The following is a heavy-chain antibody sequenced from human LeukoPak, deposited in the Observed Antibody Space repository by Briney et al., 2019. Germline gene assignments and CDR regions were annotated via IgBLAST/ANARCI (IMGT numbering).Heavy chain of an antibody. Sequence: GGSPRLSCAASGFTFSSYWMHWVRQAPGKGLVWVSRISPDGSTTGHADSVKGRFTTSRDNAKNTLFLQMNSLRAEDTAVYYCTRDFDFSSAIWGQGTLVTVSS. J-gene: IGHJ4*02. CDR1: GFTFSSYW. V-gene: IGHV3-74*01. D-gene: IGHD3-3*01. CDR3: TRDFDFSSAI. CDR2: ISPDGSTT.